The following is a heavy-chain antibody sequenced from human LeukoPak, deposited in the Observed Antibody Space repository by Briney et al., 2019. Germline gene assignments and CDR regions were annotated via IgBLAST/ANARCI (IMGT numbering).Heavy chain of an antibody. V-gene: IGHV3-74*01. CDR3: ARDLGQYYDTSDNWFDP. J-gene: IGHJ5*02. Sequence: GGSLRLSCAASGFTFSNYWMHWVRQAPGKGLVWVSRVNSDGINTSYADSVKGRFTISRDNAKNTLNLQMNSLRAEDTAVYYCARDLGQYYDTSDNWFDPWGQGTLVTVSS. CDR2: VNSDGINT. CDR1: GFTFSNYW. D-gene: IGHD3-22*01.